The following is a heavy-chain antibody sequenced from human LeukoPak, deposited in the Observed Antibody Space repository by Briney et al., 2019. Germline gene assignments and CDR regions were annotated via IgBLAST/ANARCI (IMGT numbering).Heavy chain of an antibody. CDR1: GFIFDDHG. D-gene: IGHD3-10*02. CDR3: AELGITMIGGV. V-gene: IGHV3-48*03. J-gene: IGHJ6*04. CDR2: ISSSGSTI. Sequence: GGPLRLSCAASGFIFDDHGMNWVRQAPGKGLEWVSYISSSGSTIYYADSVKGRFTISRDNAKNSLYLQMNSLRAEDTAVYYCAELGITMIGGVWGKGTTVTISS.